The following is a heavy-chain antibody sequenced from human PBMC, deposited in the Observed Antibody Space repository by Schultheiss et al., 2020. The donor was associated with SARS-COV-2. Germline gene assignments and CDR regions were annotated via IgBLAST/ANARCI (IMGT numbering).Heavy chain of an antibody. CDR3: ARGDYGDYVSSWYFDL. CDR2: IYFTGST. V-gene: IGHV4-59*02. CDR1: GTSVRGDY. J-gene: IGHJ2*01. D-gene: IGHD4-17*01. Sequence: SETLSLTCTVSGTSVRGDYWNWVRQPPGKGLEWVGYIYFTGSTIYNPSLESRVIISVDTSNNQFSLNLNSVTAADTAVYYCARGDYGDYVSSWYFDLWGRGTLVTVSS.